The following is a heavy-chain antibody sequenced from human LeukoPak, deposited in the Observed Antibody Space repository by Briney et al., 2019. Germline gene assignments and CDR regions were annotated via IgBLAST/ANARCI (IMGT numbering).Heavy chain of an antibody. D-gene: IGHD3-10*01. Sequence: SETLSLTCTVSGGSISSGDYYWSWIRQPPGKGLEWIGYIYYSGSTYYNPSLKSRVIISVDTSKNQFSLKLSSVTAADTAVYYCARDIGRITMVRGVIITPVWGQGTMVTVSS. CDR1: GGSISSGDYY. J-gene: IGHJ3*01. CDR2: IYYSGST. CDR3: ARDIGRITMVRGVIITPV. V-gene: IGHV4-30-4*01.